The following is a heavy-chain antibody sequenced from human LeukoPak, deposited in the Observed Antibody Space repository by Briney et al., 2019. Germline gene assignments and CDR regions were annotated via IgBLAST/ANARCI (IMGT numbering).Heavy chain of an antibody. CDR1: XYTLTELS. J-gene: IGHJ4*02. V-gene: IGHV1-24*01. D-gene: IGHD3-10*01. Sequence: XXSFKVSXYTLTELSMHWVRQAPGKGREWMGXFDPEDGETIYAQKFQGRVTMTEDTSTDTAYMELSSLRSEDTAVYYCASMVRGVILPFDYWGQGTLVTVSS. CDR2: FDPEDGET. CDR3: ASMVRGVILPFDY.